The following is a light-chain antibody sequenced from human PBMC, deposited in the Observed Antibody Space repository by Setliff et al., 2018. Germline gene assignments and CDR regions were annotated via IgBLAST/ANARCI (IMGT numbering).Light chain of an antibody. V-gene: IGKV3D-20*01. CDR3: QHYGTSPRT. CDR2: DAS. J-gene: IGKJ1*01. Sequence: EIGLTQSPGTLSLSPGERATLSCRASQSVSNNYLALYQQRPGLAPRLLIYDASSRATGIPDRFSGSGSGTDFTLTISRLEPEDFAVYYCQHYGTSPRTFGQGTRWIS. CDR1: QSVSNNY.